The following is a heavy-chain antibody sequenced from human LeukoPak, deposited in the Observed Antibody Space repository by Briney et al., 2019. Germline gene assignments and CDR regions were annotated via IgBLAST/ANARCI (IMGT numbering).Heavy chain of an antibody. J-gene: IGHJ3*02. V-gene: IGHV3-11*04. D-gene: IGHD2-15*01. CDR1: GFTFSDYY. CDR3: ARERSVVMGDDAFDI. CDR2: ISSSGSTI. Sequence: GGSLRLSCAASGFTFSDYYMSWIRQAPGKGLEWVSYISSSGSTIYYADSVKGRFTISRDNAKNTLYLQMNSLRAEDTAVYYCARERSVVMGDDAFDIWGQGTMVTVSS.